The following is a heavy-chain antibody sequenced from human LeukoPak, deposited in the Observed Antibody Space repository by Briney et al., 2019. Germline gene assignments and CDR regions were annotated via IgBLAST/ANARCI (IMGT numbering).Heavy chain of an antibody. CDR1: GYTFTGYY. J-gene: IGHJ4*02. CDR3: ARAIITSQNI. Sequence: GASVKVSCKASGYTFTGYYMHWVRQAPGQGLEWMGWINPNSGGTNYAQKFQGRDTMTRDTSISTAYMELSRLRSDGTAVYYCARAIITSQNIWGQGTLVTVSS. CDR2: INPNSGGT. V-gene: IGHV1-2*02. D-gene: IGHD1-14*01.